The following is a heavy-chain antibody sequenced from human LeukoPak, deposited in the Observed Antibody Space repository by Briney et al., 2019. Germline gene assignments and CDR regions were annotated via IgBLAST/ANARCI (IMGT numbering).Heavy chain of an antibody. CDR3: AKDLKPDSGYDVDH. CDR2: ITASGTAM. J-gene: IGHJ4*02. V-gene: IGHV3-23*01. CDR1: GFTFSSYS. Sequence: GGSLRLSCAASGFTFSSYSMNWVRQAPGKGLEWVSHITASGTAMFYADSVKGRFTISRDNSGNMVYLQMSDLRVEDTAVYYCAKDLKPDSGYDVDHWGQGTLVTVSS. D-gene: IGHD5-12*01.